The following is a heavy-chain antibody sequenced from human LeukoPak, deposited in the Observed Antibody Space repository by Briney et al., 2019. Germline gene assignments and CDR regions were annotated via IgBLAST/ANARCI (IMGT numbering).Heavy chain of an antibody. CDR1: GGSISSHY. Sequence: PSETLSLTCTVSGGSISSHYWSWIRQPPGKGLEWIGYIYYSGSTNYNPSLKSRVTISVDTSKNQFSLKVSSVTAADTAVYYCARADCSSTNCFDFDYWGQGTLVTVSS. CDR3: ARADCSSTNCFDFDY. CDR2: IYYSGST. J-gene: IGHJ4*02. V-gene: IGHV4-59*11. D-gene: IGHD2-2*01.